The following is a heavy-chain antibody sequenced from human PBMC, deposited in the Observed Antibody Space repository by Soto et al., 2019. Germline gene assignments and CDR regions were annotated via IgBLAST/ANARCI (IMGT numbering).Heavy chain of an antibody. D-gene: IGHD6-13*01. V-gene: IGHV3-23*01. CDR2: ISGSGGST. CDR1: GFTFSSYA. Sequence: GGSLRLSCAASGFTFSSYAMSWVRQAPGKGLEWVSAISGSGGSTYYADSVKGRFTISRDNSKNTLYLQMNSLRAEDTAVYYCAKDGSRGSSWYFWDYYGMDVWGQGTTVTVSS. J-gene: IGHJ6*02. CDR3: AKDGSRGSSWYFWDYYGMDV.